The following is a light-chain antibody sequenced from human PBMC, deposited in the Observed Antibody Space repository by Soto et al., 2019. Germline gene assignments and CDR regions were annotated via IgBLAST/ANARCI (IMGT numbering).Light chain of an antibody. J-gene: IGLJ1*01. V-gene: IGLV4-69*01. CDR2: LNSDGSH. CDR1: SGHSSYA. Sequence: QLVLTQSPSASASLGASVKLTCTLCSGHSSYAIAWHQQQPEKGPRYLMKLNSDGSHSKGDGIPDRFSGSSSGAERYLTISSLQSEDEADYYCQTWGTGIRVFGTGTKMTVL. CDR3: QTWGTGIRV.